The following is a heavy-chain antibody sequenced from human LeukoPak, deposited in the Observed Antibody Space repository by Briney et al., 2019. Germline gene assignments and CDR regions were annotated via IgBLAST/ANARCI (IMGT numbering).Heavy chain of an antibody. CDR1: GGSISSHY. V-gene: IGHV4-59*11. D-gene: IGHD3-3*01. J-gene: IGHJ5*02. CDR2: TYYSGST. CDR3: ARGQSTVLGVGTLDP. Sequence: PSETLSLTCTVSGGSISSHYWSWIRQPPGKGLEWIGHTYYSGSTNYNPSLKSRLTISVDKSKNQFSLKLSSVTAADTAVYYCARGQSTVLGVGTLDPWGQGTLVSVSS.